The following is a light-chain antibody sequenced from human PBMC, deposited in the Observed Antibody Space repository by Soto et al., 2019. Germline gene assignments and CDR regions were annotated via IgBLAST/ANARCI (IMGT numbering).Light chain of an antibody. CDR3: QQYNNWPLT. V-gene: IGKV3-15*01. J-gene: IGKJ4*01. Sequence: EIVMTQSPATLSVSPGERATLSCXXXQSVSSNLAWYQQKPGQAPGLLIYGASTRATGIPARFSGSGSGTEFTLTISSLQSEDFAVYYCQQYNNWPLTFGGGTKVEIK. CDR2: GAS. CDR1: QSVSSN.